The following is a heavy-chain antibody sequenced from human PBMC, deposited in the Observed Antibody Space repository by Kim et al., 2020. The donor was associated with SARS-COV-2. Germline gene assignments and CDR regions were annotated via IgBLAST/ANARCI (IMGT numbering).Heavy chain of an antibody. CDR2: ISWNSGSI. V-gene: IGHV3-9*01. Sequence: GGSLRLSCAASGFTFDDYAMHWVRQAPGKGLEWVSGISWNSGSIGYADSVKGRFTISRDNAKNSLYLQMNSLRAEDTALYYCAKDIGYGDYHEGFDPWGQGTLVTVSS. J-gene: IGHJ5*02. D-gene: IGHD4-17*01. CDR3: AKDIGYGDYHEGFDP. CDR1: GFTFDDYA.